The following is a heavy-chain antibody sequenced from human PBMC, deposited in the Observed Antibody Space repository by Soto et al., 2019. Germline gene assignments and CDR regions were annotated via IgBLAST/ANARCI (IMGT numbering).Heavy chain of an antibody. D-gene: IGHD3-9*01. CDR3: TNLRLEP. CDR1: GYTFTALY. V-gene: IGHV1-2*02. Sequence: ASVKVSCKASGYTFTALYMNWVRQAPGQGLEWMGWVNPNTGLTKYAQKFQGRVIMTRDTSINTAYMELSGLTSDDTAVYYCTNLRLEPWGQGTLVIVSS. CDR2: VNPNTGLT. J-gene: IGHJ5*02.